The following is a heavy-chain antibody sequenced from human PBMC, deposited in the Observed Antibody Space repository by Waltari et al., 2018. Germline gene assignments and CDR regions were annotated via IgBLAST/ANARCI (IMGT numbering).Heavy chain of an antibody. J-gene: IGHJ5*02. CDR1: GYTFTSYD. CDR2: MNPNSCNT. CDR3: ARGIGDWNDPHGVP. Sequence: QVQLVQSGAEVKKPGASVKVSCKASGYTFTSYDINWVRQATGQGLEWMGWMNPNSCNTGDAQKFQGRVTITRNNSISTAYMELSSLRSEDTAVYYCARGIGDWNDPHGVPWGQGTLVTVSS. D-gene: IGHD1-1*01. V-gene: IGHV1-8*03.